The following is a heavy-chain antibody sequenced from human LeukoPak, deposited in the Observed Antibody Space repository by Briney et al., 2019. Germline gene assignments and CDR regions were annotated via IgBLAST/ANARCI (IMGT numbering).Heavy chain of an antibody. Sequence: SETLSLTCSVSGGSISGYYWSWIRQPPGKGLEWLGYIYYTGSTNYNPSLKSRVTISVDTSKNQFSLKLSSVTAADTAVYYCARRRHDYGDYYFDYWGQGTLVTASS. V-gene: IGHV4-59*01. CDR1: GGSISGYY. D-gene: IGHD4-17*01. CDR3: ARRRHDYGDYYFDY. CDR2: IYYTGST. J-gene: IGHJ4*02.